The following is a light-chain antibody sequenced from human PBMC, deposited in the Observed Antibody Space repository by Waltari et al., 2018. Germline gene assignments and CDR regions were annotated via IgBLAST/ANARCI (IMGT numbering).Light chain of an antibody. J-gene: IGKJ2*01. Sequence: DIQMTQSPSTLSASVGDRVTISCRASQSVGTWLAWYQQKPGKAPKLLIYMASSLESGVPSRFSASGSGTDFTITISSLQPDDFATYSCQQYSSFSTFGQGTKV. CDR1: QSVGTW. CDR2: MAS. CDR3: QQYSSFST. V-gene: IGKV1-5*03.